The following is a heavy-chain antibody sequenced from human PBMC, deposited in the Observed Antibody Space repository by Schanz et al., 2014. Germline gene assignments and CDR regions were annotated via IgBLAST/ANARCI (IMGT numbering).Heavy chain of an antibody. D-gene: IGHD3-16*01. Sequence: QVQLVESGGGVVQPGTSLRLSCAASGFTFRGHAMHWVRQAPGQGLEKVAVTSTDGTKTYYADSVRGRVTISRDNSKNTVYLQMNSLRSEDTAVYYCTRDRGALINHNDALDLWGQGTMVSVSS. J-gene: IGHJ3*01. CDR1: GFTFRGHA. CDR2: TSTDGTKT. V-gene: IGHV3-30*04. CDR3: TRDRGALINHNDALDL.